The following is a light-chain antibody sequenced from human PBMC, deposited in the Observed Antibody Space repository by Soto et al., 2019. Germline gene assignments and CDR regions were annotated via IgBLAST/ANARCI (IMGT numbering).Light chain of an antibody. Sequence: QSVLTQPPSVSGSPGQSVTISCTGTSSGVGKYDRVSWYQQPPGTAPKLIIYEVINRPSGVPARFSGSKSGNTASLTISGLQAEDEADYYCSSYMSTSRYVFGAGTKVTVL. V-gene: IGLV2-18*02. CDR3: SSYMSTSRYV. CDR1: SSGVGKYDR. J-gene: IGLJ1*01. CDR2: EVI.